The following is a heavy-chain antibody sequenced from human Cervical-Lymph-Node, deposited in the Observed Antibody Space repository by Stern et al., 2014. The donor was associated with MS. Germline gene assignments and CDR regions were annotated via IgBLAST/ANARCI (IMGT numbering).Heavy chain of an antibody. Sequence: QVQLVQSGAEVKKPGSSVKVSCKASGGTFSSYAISCVRQAPGQGLEWMGGIIPIFGTENYAEMFQRRVPINAEESTSPAYMELSSLRSEDTAVYYCARERQPYSSGWAFDYWGQGTLVTVSS. CDR3: ARERQPYSSGWAFDY. CDR1: GGTFSSYA. V-gene: IGHV1-69*01. D-gene: IGHD6-19*01. CDR2: IIPIFGTE. J-gene: IGHJ4*02.